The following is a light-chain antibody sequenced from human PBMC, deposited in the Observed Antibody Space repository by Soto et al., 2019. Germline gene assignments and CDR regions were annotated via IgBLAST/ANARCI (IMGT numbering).Light chain of an antibody. J-gene: IGKJ4*01. V-gene: IGKV1-39*01. Sequence: DIQMTQSPSSLSASVGDRVTITCRASQGISTYLNWYQQKPGKAPKLLIYAASTLQSGVPSRFSGSGSGTDFTLTISSLQPEDFATYYCQQLESYPSTFGGGTKV. CDR2: AAS. CDR3: QQLESYPST. CDR1: QGISTY.